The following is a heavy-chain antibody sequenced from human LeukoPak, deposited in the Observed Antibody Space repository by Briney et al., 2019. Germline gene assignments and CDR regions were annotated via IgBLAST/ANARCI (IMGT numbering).Heavy chain of an antibody. D-gene: IGHD2-2*02. CDR3: ARVATPHYYYYYMDV. J-gene: IGHJ6*03. V-gene: IGHV1-69*05. Sequence: SVKVSCKASGGTFSSYAISWVRQAPGQGLEWMGGIIPIFGTANYAQKFQGRVTITTDESTSTAYMELSSLRSEDTAVYYCARVATPHYYYYYMDVWGKGTTVTVSS. CDR1: GGTFSSYA. CDR2: IIPIFGTA.